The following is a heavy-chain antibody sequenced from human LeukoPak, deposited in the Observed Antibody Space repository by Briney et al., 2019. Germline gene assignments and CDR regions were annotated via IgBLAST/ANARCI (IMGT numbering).Heavy chain of an antibody. CDR3: ARSYGSGAPGKYGMDV. J-gene: IGHJ6*04. V-gene: IGHV3-23*01. Sequence: GGSLRLSCAASGFTFSSYAMSWVRQAPGKGLEWVSAISGSGGSTYYADSVKGRFTISRDNSKSTLYLQMNSLRAGDTAVYYCARSYGSGAPGKYGMDVWGKGTTVTVSS. CDR2: ISGSGGST. D-gene: IGHD3-10*01. CDR1: GFTFSSYA.